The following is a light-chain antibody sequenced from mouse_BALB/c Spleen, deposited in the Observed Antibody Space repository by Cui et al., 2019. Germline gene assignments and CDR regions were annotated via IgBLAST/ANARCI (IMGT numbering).Light chain of an antibody. CDR3: QHFWGTPWT. CDR2: AAT. J-gene: IGKJ1*01. V-gene: IGKV12-46*01. CDR1: ENINSN. Sequence: DIQMTQSPASLSVSVGETVTITCRASENINSNLAWYQQKQGKSPQLLVYAATNLADGVPSRFSGSGSGTQYSLKINSLQSEDFGSYYCQHFWGTPWTFGGGTKLEIK.